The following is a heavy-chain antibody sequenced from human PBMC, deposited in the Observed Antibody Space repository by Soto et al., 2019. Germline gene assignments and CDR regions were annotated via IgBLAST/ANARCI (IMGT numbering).Heavy chain of an antibody. J-gene: IGHJ5*02. CDR1: CGSISSGGYS. D-gene: IGHD1-26*01. CDR3: ASRPSGSGFDP. CDR2: IYHSGST. V-gene: IGHV4-30-2*01. Sequence: QLQLQESGSGLVKPSQTLSLTCAVSCGSISSGGYSWIWIRQPPGKGLEWIGYIYHSGSTYYSPSLKSRVTITVDRSKNQFSLKLSSVTAADTAVYYCASRPSGSGFDPWGQGTLVTVSS.